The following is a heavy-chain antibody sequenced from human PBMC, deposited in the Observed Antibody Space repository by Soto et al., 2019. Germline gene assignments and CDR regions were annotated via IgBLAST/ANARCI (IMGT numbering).Heavy chain of an antibody. CDR1: GFSFRNYA. J-gene: IGHJ4*02. CDR3: ANGRATYGLLTHDY. D-gene: IGHD3-10*01. V-gene: IGHV3-23*01. Sequence: GGSLRLPCAASGFSFRNYAMSWVRQAPGKGLEWISTLTGSSSNIYYADSVKGRFAISRDNSRNTLYLQMNSMTAEDTAVYYCANGRATYGLLTHDYWGQGTLVTVSS. CDR2: LTGSSSNI.